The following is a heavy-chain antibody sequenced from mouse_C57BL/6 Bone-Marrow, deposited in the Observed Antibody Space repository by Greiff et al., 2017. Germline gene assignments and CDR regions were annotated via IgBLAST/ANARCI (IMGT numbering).Heavy chain of an antibody. CDR3: ASSTVVAPMDY. CDR1: GFTFSSYA. Sequence: EVQLVESGGGLVKPGGSLKLSCAASGFTFSSYAMSWVRQTPEKRLEWVATISDGGSYTYYPDNVKGRFTISRDNAKNNLYLQMSHRKSEDTAMYYCASSTVVAPMDYWGQGTSVTVSS. V-gene: IGHV5-4*01. J-gene: IGHJ4*01. CDR2: ISDGGSYT. D-gene: IGHD1-1*01.